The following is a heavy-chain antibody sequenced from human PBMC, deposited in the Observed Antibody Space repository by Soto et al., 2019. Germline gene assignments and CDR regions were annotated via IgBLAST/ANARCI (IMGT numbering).Heavy chain of an antibody. CDR2: INPNSGGT. V-gene: IGHV1-2*04. Sequence: ASVKVSCKASGYTFTGYYMHWVRQAPGQGLEWMGWINPNSGGTNYAQKFQGWVTMTRDTSISTAYMKLSRLRSDDTAEYYCARGRAYSSSSLDYWGQGTLVTVSS. D-gene: IGHD6-6*01. CDR3: ARGRAYSSSSLDY. CDR1: GYTFTGYY. J-gene: IGHJ4*02.